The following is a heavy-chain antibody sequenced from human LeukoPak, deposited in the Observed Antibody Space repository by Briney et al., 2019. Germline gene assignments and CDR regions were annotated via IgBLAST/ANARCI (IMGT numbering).Heavy chain of an antibody. CDR2: LSYDGSNK. D-gene: IGHD3-22*01. Sequence: GRSLRLSCAASGFTFSSYSMHWVRQAPGKGLEWVAVLSYDGSNKYYADSVKGRFTISRDNSKNTLYLQMNSLRAEDTAVYYCADFDDSSGYYYSDYWGQGTLVTVSS. V-gene: IGHV3-30*04. J-gene: IGHJ4*02. CDR1: GFTFSSYS. CDR3: ADFDDSSGYYYSDY.